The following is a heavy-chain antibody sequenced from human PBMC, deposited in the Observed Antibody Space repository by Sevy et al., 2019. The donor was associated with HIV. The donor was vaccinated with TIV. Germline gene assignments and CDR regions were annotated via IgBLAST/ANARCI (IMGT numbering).Heavy chain of an antibody. CDR1: GYTLTGFS. Sequence: ASVKVSCKVSGYTLTGFSMHWVRQAPGKGLEWMATFDPEDDETIYAQTFQGRVTMTEDTSTDTAYMELSSLRSEDTAVYYCATTKDYYDSSAYPFDYWGQGTLVTVSS. CDR2: FDPEDDET. V-gene: IGHV1-24*01. CDR3: ATTKDYYDSSAYPFDY. D-gene: IGHD3-22*01. J-gene: IGHJ4*02.